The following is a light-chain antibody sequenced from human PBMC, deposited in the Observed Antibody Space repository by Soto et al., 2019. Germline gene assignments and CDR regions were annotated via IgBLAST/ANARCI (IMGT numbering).Light chain of an antibody. CDR2: AAS. CDR1: QYISTY. J-gene: IGKJ1*01. CDR3: QQYFRLRT. V-gene: IGKV1-8*01. Sequence: AIRMTQSPSSLSASTGDSVTITCRASQYISTYLAWYQQKPGEAPNLLIYAASTLQSGVPSRFSGSGSGTDFTLTISDLHSEDFGTYYCQQYFRLRTFGPGTKGEVK.